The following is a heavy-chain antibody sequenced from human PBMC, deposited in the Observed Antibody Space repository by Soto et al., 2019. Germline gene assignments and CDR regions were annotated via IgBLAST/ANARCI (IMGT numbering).Heavy chain of an antibody. J-gene: IGHJ5*02. D-gene: IGHD6-13*01. CDR3: ARGESQQQRAS. CDR1: GDSISSSKW. V-gene: IGHV4-4*02. Sequence: PSETLSLTCAVSGDSISSSKWWSWVRQPPGKGLEWIGEIYHSGSTNYNPSLKSRVIISVDKSKNQFSLKLTSLTDADTAVYYCARGESQQQRASWVQGTLVTVSS. CDR2: IYHSGST.